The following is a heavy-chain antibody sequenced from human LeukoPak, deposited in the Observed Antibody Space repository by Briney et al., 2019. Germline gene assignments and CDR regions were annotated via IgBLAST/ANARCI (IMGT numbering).Heavy chain of an antibody. D-gene: IGHD3-16*02. Sequence: SETLSLTCAVYGGSFSGYYWSWIRQPPGKGLEWIGDINHSGSSSYNPSLKSRVSISVDKSKNQLSLKLTSVTAADTALYYCARAYRRVYWFDPWGQGILVTVSS. J-gene: IGHJ5*02. CDR3: ARAYRRVYWFDP. CDR1: GGSFSGYY. CDR2: INHSGSS. V-gene: IGHV4-34*01.